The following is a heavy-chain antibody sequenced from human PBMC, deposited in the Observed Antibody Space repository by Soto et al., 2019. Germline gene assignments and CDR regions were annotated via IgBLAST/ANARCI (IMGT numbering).Heavy chain of an antibody. V-gene: IGHV4-61*01. CDR3: ARVIVPYIVVVPAAIGPNWFDP. J-gene: IGHJ5*02. D-gene: IGHD2-2*01. Sequence: PSETLSLTCTVSGASVGRDTTYYWSWIRQPPGKGLEWIGYVYYRGATNYNPSLKSRVTISVDTSKNQFSLKLSSVTAADTAVYYCARVIVPYIVVVPAAIGPNWFDPWGQGTLVTVSS. CDR2: VYYRGAT. CDR1: GASVGRDTTYY.